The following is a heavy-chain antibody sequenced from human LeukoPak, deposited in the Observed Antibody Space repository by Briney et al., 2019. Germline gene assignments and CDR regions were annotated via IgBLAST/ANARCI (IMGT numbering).Heavy chain of an antibody. CDR1: GFTVSSNY. V-gene: IGHV3-53*01. J-gene: IGHJ4*02. Sequence: GGSLRLSCAASGFTVSSNYMSWVRQAPGKGLEWVSVIYSGGSTYYADSVKGRFTISRDNSKNTLYLQMNSLRAEDTAVYYCANPPTVTSFDCWGQGTLVTVSS. CDR2: IYSGGST. D-gene: IGHD4-11*01. CDR3: ANPPTVTSFDC.